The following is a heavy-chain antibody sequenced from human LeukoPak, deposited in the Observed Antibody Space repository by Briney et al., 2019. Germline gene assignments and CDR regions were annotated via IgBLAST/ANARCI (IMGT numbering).Heavy chain of an antibody. CDR2: ISWNSGSI. J-gene: IGHJ4*02. CDR3: AKAIAVAGTLLFDY. CDR1: GFTFDDYA. D-gene: IGHD6-19*01. V-gene: IGHV3-9*01. Sequence: PGRSLRLSCAASGFTFDDYAMYWVRQAPGKGLEWVSGISWNSGSIGYADSVKGRFTISRDNAKNSLYLQMNSLRAEDTALYYCAKAIAVAGTLLFDYWGQGTLVTVSS.